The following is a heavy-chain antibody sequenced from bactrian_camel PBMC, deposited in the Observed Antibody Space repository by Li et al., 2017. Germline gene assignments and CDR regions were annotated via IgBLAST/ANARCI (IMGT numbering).Heavy chain of an antibody. D-gene: IGHD1*01. CDR3: AARPINTRRCVAGGTTEFGY. CDR2: ITSLPSLFRAA. Sequence: VQLVESGGGLVQPGGSLRLSCAASGITFSRHDMSWVRQAPGKEVEWVAGITSLPSLFRAASYADSVKGRFTISQHSAGTTLSLQMNDLRPEDTAMYFCAARPINTRRCVAGGTTEFGYWGQGTQVTVS. CDR1: GITFSRHD. J-gene: IGHJ6*01. V-gene: IGHV3S6*01.